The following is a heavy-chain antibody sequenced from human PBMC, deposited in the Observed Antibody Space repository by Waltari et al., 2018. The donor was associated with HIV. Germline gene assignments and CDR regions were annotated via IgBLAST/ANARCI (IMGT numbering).Heavy chain of an antibody. CDR3: AKDGGGSSFVDYFDY. CDR1: GFTFSSYA. D-gene: IGHD1-26*01. Sequence: EVQLLESGGGLVQPGGSLRLSCAASGFTFSSYAMSWVRQAPGKGLAWVSAISGSGGSTYYADSVKGRFTISRDNSKNTLYLQMNSLRAEDTAVYYCAKDGGGSSFVDYFDYWGQGTLVTVSS. V-gene: IGHV3-23*01. CDR2: ISGSGGST. J-gene: IGHJ4*02.